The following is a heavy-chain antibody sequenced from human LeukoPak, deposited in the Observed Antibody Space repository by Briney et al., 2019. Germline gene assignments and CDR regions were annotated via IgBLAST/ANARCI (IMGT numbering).Heavy chain of an antibody. CDR2: ISGSGGST. CDR3: ARGIAAAGTFWFGDY. D-gene: IGHD6-13*01. CDR1: GFTFSSYA. Sequence: PGRSLRLSCAASGFTFSSYAMSWVRQAPGKGLEWVSAISGSGGSTYYADSVKGRFTISRDNAKNTLYLQMNSLRAEGTAVYYCARGIAAAGTFWFGDYWGQGTLVTVSS. V-gene: IGHV3-23*01. J-gene: IGHJ4*02.